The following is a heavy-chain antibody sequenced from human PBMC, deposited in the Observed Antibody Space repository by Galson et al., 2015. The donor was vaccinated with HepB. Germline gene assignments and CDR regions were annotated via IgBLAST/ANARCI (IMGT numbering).Heavy chain of an antibody. D-gene: IGHD1-7*01. CDR2: IYYSGST. CDR3: ARITGTTYYFDY. CDR1: GGSISSGDYY. J-gene: IGHJ4*02. Sequence: TLSLPCTVSGGSISSGDYYWRWIRQPPGKGLEWIGYIYYSGSTYYNPSLQSRVTISVDTSKNQFSLKLSSVTAADTAVYYCARITGTTYYFDYWGQGTLVTVSS. V-gene: IGHV4-30-4*01.